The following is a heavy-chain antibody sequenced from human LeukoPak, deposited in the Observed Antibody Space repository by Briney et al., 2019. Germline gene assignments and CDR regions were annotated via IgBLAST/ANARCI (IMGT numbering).Heavy chain of an antibody. D-gene: IGHD6-13*01. J-gene: IGHJ4*02. Sequence: SETLSLTCAVYGGSFSGYYWSWIRQPPGKGLEWIGEINHSGSTNYNPSLKSRVTISVDKSRNHFSLKLSSVTAADTAVYYCARIAAAGTYFDYWGQGTLVTVSS. CDR3: ARIAAAGTYFDY. CDR2: INHSGST. V-gene: IGHV4-34*01. CDR1: GGSFSGYY.